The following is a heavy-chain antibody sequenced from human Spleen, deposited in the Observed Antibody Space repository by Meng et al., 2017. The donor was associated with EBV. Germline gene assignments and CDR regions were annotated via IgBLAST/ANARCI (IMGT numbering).Heavy chain of an antibody. CDR2: THHGGNT. J-gene: IGHJ4*02. Sequence: QVRLPESGPGLLKPSGNLSLPCAVAGGSITSTNWWSWVRQPPGKGLEWIGETHHGGNTNYNTSLQSRVIISVDKSKSQFSLQLTSVTAADTALYYCASHLLTPGTRGFDHWGPGILVTVSS. CDR1: GGSITSTNW. CDR3: ASHLLTPGTRGFDH. D-gene: IGHD6-13*01. V-gene: IGHV4-4*02.